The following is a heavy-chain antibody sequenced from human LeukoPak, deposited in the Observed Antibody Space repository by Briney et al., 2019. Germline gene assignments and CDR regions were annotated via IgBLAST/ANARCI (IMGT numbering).Heavy chain of an antibody. CDR1: GGSFSGYY. CDR3: ARGYCSSTSCYFGYYYYGMDV. CDR2: INHSGST. Sequence: KPSETLSLTCAVYGGSFSGYYWSWIRQPPGKGLEWIGEINHSGSTNYNPSLKSRVTISVDTSKSQFSLKLSSVTAADTAVYYCARGYCSSTSCYFGYYYYGMDVWGQGTTVTVSS. D-gene: IGHD2-2*01. J-gene: IGHJ6*02. V-gene: IGHV4-34*01.